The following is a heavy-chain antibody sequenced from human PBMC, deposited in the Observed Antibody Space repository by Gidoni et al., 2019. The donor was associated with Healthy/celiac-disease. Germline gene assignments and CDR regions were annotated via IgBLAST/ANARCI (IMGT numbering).Heavy chain of an antibody. J-gene: IGHJ4*02. CDR2: ISYDGSNK. CDR3: ARARNMDTAMEFDY. Sequence: QVQLVESGGGVVQPGRSLRLSCAASGFTFSSYAMHWVRQAPGKGLEWVAVISYDGSNKYYADSVKGRFTISRDNSKNTLYLQMNSLRAEDTAVYYCARARNMDTAMEFDYWGQGTLVTVSS. V-gene: IGHV3-30-3*01. CDR1: GFTFSSYA. D-gene: IGHD5-18*01.